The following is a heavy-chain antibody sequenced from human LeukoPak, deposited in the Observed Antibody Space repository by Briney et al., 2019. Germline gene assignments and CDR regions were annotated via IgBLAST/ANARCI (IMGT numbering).Heavy chain of an antibody. CDR2: ISWNSGSI. CDR1: GFTFDDYA. J-gene: IGHJ3*02. D-gene: IGHD3-3*01. V-gene: IGHV3-9*01. CDR3: AKSPLRFLEWLDAFDI. Sequence: GGSLRLPCAASGFTFDDYAMHWVRHAPGKGLEWVSGISWNSGSIGYADSVKGRFTISRDNAKNSLYLQMNSLRAEDTALYYCAKSPLRFLEWLDAFDIWGQGTMVTVSS.